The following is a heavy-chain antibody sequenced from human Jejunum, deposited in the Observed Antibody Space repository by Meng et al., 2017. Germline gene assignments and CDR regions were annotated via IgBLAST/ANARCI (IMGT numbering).Heavy chain of an antibody. CDR2: IYPRDSDV. V-gene: IGHV5-51*01. Sequence: GESLKISCQGSGYTFTSYWIAWVRQRPGKGLEWMGIIYPRDSDVRYSPSFQGQVTISADKSINTAYLRWSSLKASDAAIYCCARRGGFGDLGVWGQGTTVTVSS. CDR3: ARRGGFGDLGV. CDR1: GYTFTSYW. D-gene: IGHD3-10*01. J-gene: IGHJ6*02.